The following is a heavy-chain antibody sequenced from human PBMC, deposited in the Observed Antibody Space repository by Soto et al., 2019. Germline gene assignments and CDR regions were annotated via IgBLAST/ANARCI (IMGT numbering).Heavy chain of an antibody. Sequence: GESLKISCAASGFTFSDYYMSWIRQAPGKGLEWVSYISSSGSTIYYADSVKGRFTISRDNAKNSLYLQMNSLRAEDTAVYYCAREQITMVRGVITYYFDYWGQGTLVTVSS. V-gene: IGHV3-11*01. CDR1: GFTFSDYY. D-gene: IGHD3-10*01. CDR3: AREQITMVRGVITYYFDY. J-gene: IGHJ4*02. CDR2: ISSSGSTI.